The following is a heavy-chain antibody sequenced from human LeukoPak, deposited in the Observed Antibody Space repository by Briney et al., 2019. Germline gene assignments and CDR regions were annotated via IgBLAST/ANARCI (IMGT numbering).Heavy chain of an antibody. CDR2: LLHILGIA. D-gene: IGHD4-11*01. CDR1: VGTFSSYT. J-gene: IGHJ3*02. V-gene: IGHV1-69*02. Sequence: GASVKLSCKASVGTFSSYTISWVRQPPGQGLEWMGRLLHILGIANYAQKFQCRVTITADKSTSTAYRELSSLRSEDTAVYYCARSTFNYGAFDIWGQGTMVTVSS. CDR3: ARSTFNYGAFDI.